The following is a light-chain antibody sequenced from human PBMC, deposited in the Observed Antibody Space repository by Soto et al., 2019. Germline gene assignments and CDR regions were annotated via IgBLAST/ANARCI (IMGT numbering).Light chain of an antibody. V-gene: IGLV2-23*01. CDR1: SSDVGSYNL. Sequence: QSVLTQPASVSGSPGQSLTISCTGTSSDVGSYNLVSWYQQHPGKAPKLMIYEDSKRPSGVSNRFSGSKSGNTASLTISRLQAEDEADYFCCSYAGSSTYVFGTGTKVTVL. CDR3: CSYAGSSTYV. CDR2: EDS. J-gene: IGLJ1*01.